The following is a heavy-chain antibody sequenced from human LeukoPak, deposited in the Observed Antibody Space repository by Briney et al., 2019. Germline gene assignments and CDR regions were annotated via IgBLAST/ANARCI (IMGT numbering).Heavy chain of an antibody. V-gene: IGHV3-23*01. CDR2: ISGSGGST. D-gene: IGHD3-22*01. Sequence: PGGSLRLSYAASGFTFSSYAMSWVRQAPGKGLEWVSAISGSGGSTYYADSVKGRFTISRDNSKNTLYLQMNSLRAEDTAVYYCAKHDSSGYYYPAFDIWGQGTMVTVSS. J-gene: IGHJ3*02. CDR3: AKHDSSGYYYPAFDI. CDR1: GFTFSSYA.